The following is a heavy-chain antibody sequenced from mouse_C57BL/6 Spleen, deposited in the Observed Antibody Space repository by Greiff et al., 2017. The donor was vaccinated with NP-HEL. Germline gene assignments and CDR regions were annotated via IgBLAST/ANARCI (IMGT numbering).Heavy chain of an antibody. Sequence: EVQVVESGGGLVKPGGSLKLSCAASGFTFSSYAMSWVRQTPEKRLEWVATISDGGSYTYYPDNVKGRFTISRDNAKNNLYLQMSHLKSEDTAMYYCARDLTTVPQAWFADWGQGTLVTVSA. V-gene: IGHV5-4*01. D-gene: IGHD1-1*01. CDR3: ARDLTTVPQAWFAD. J-gene: IGHJ3*01. CDR2: ISDGGSYT. CDR1: GFTFSSYA.